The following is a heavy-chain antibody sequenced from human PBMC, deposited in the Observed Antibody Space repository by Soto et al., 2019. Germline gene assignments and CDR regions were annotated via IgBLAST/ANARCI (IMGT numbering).Heavy chain of an antibody. CDR1: GFTFSNYA. CDR3: AKGPYSSGWSQPVY. V-gene: IGHV3-23*01. D-gene: IGHD6-19*01. Sequence: GGSLRLSCVASGFTFSNYAMIWVRQAPGKGLEWVSSVSGNGHNTYYADSVKGRFTISRDNSKTTLSLQMNSLRAEDTAVYYCAKGPYSSGWSQPVYWGQGTLVTVSS. J-gene: IGHJ4*02. CDR2: VSGNGHNT.